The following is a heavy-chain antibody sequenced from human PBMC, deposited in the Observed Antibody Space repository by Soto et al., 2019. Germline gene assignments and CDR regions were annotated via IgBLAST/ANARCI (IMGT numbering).Heavy chain of an antibody. J-gene: IGHJ4*02. Sequence: ASVKVSCKASGYTFTSYDINWVRQATGQGLEWMGWMNPNGGNTGYAQKFQGRVTMTRNTSISTAYMELSSLRSEDTAVYYCAREPPTAMVNGFDYWGQGTLVTVSS. CDR2: MNPNGGNT. CDR1: GYTFTSYD. V-gene: IGHV1-8*01. CDR3: AREPPTAMVNGFDY. D-gene: IGHD5-18*01.